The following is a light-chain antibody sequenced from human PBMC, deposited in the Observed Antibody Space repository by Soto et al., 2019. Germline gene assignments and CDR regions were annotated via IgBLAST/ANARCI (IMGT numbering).Light chain of an antibody. CDR2: DNS. J-gene: IGLJ1*01. Sequence: QSVLTQPPSVSGAPGQRVTISCTGSNSNIGAGYDVHWYQQLPGTAPKLLIYDNSNRPSGVPDRFSGSKSGTSASLAITGLQAEDEADYYCQSYDRSLSGSRVFGTGTKVTVL. CDR3: QSYDRSLSGSRV. V-gene: IGLV1-40*01. CDR1: NSNIGAGYD.